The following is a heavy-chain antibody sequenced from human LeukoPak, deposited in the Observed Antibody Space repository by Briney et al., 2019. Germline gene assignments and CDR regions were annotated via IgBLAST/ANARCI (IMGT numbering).Heavy chain of an antibody. CDR1: GFTFSSHG. Sequence: GGSLRLSCAASGFTFSSHGMNWVRQAPGKGLEWVSGISPSGGITYYTDSVKGRFTISRDNAKNSLYLQMNSLRAEDTAVYYCARGGSSSRVYYYMDVWGKGTTVTVSS. CDR2: ISPSGGIT. V-gene: IGHV3-21*01. J-gene: IGHJ6*03. D-gene: IGHD6-6*01. CDR3: ARGGSSSRVYYYMDV.